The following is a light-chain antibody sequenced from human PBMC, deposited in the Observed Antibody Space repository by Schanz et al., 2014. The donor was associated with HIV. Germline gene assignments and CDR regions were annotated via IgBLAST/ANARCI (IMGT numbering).Light chain of an antibody. J-gene: IGLJ1*01. CDR1: SNDVGTYNL. V-gene: IGLV2-14*02. CDR3: SSCTSSSTYV. CDR2: EVS. Sequence: QSALTQPASVSGSPGQSITISCTGTSNDVGTYNLVSWYQQHPGKAPQLMIYEVSKRPSGVSNRFSGSKSGNTASLTISGLQPEDEADYYCSSCTSSSTYVFGTGTKLTVL.